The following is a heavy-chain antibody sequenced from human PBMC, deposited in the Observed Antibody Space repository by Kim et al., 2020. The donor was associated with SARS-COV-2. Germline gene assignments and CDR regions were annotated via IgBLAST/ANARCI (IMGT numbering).Heavy chain of an antibody. V-gene: IGHV3-11*01. D-gene: IGHD4-17*01. CDR1: GFTFSDYY. J-gene: IGHJ1*01. CDR2: ISSSGSTI. Sequence: GGSLRLSCAASGFTFSDYYMSWIRQAPGKGLEWVSYISSSGSTIYYADSVKGRFTISRDNAKNSLYLQMNSLRAEDTAVYYCARNYGDYATKYFQHWCQGTLVTVSS. CDR3: ARNYGDYATKYFQH.